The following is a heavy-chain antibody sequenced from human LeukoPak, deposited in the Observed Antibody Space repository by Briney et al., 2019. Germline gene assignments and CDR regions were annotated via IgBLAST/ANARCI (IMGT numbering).Heavy chain of an antibody. Sequence: SETLSLTCAVYGGSFSGYYWSWIRQPPGKGLEWIGEINHSGSINYNPSLKSRVTISVDTSKNQFSLKLSSVTAADTAVYYCARVDVPYYYYGMDVWGQGTTVTVSS. CDR2: INHSGSI. CDR3: ARVDVPYYYYGMDV. D-gene: IGHD2-2*03. J-gene: IGHJ6*02. CDR1: GGSFSGYY. V-gene: IGHV4-34*01.